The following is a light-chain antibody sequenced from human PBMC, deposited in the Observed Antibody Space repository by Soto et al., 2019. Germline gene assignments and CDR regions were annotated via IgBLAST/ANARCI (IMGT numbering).Light chain of an antibody. CDR3: QQYGSSGT. CDR2: GAS. V-gene: IGKV3-20*01. J-gene: IGKJ1*01. CDR1: QTIDNT. Sequence: VLTQSPGTLSLSPGESATLSCRASQTIDNTLAWYQRKPGQAPRLLIYGASNRATGIPDRFSGSGSGTDFTLTISRLEPEDFAVYYCQQYGSSGTFGQGTKVDIK.